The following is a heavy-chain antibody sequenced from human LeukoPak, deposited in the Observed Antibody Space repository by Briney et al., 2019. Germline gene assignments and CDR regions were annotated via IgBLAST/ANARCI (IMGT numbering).Heavy chain of an antibody. CDR1: GFTFSSYG. CDR2: ISGSGGST. V-gene: IGHV3-23*01. D-gene: IGHD3-22*01. CDR3: AKGRDSSGYYYDY. Sequence: GSLRLSCAASGFTFSSYGMSWVRRAPGKGLEWVSAISGSGGSTYYADSVKGRFTISRDNSKNTLYLQMNSLRAEDTAVYYCAKGRDSSGYYYDYWGQGTLVTVSS. J-gene: IGHJ4*02.